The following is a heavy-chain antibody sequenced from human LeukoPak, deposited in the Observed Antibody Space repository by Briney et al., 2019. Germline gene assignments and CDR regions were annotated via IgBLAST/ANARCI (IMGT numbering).Heavy chain of an antibody. Sequence: PGGSLRLSCAASGFTFSSYWMSWVRQAPGKGLEWVANIKQDGGEKYYVDSVKGRFTISRDNAKNSLYLQMNCLRAEDTAVYYCAREGYYDSSGFLGFYYYGMDVWGQGTTVIVSS. CDR3: AREGYYDSSGFLGFYYYGMDV. CDR1: GFTFSSYW. D-gene: IGHD3-22*01. CDR2: IKQDGGEK. J-gene: IGHJ6*02. V-gene: IGHV3-7*05.